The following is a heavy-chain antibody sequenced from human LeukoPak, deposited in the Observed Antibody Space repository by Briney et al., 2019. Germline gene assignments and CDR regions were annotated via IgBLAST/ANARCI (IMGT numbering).Heavy chain of an antibody. CDR3: ARDIGFWSGFDY. Sequence: GGSLRLSCAASGFTFSSYSMNWVRQAPGKGLEWVSSISSSSSYIYYGDSVKGRFTISRDNAKNSLYLQMNSLRAEDTAVYYCARDIGFWSGFDYWGQGTLVTVSS. V-gene: IGHV3-21*01. CDR1: GFTFSSYS. CDR2: ISSSSSYI. D-gene: IGHD3-3*01. J-gene: IGHJ4*02.